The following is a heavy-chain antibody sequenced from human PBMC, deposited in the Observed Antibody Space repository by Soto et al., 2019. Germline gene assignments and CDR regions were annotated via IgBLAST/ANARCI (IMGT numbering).Heavy chain of an antibody. Sequence: QVQLQQWGAGLLKPSETLSLTCAVYGGSFSGYYWSWIRQPPGKGLEWIGEINHSGSTNYNPSLKRRVTISVDTSKNQFSLKLSSVTAADTAVYYCARGYYGGNSGRYFDYWGQGTLVTVSS. V-gene: IGHV4-34*01. CDR2: INHSGST. CDR1: GGSFSGYY. CDR3: ARGYYGGNSGRYFDY. D-gene: IGHD4-17*01. J-gene: IGHJ4*02.